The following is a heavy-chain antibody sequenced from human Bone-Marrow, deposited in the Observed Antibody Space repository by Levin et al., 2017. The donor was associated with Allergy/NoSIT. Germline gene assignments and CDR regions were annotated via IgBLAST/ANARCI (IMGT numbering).Heavy chain of an antibody. Sequence: GESLKISCAASGFTFSGHWMHWVRQVSGKGLTWLARINTDGSSRRYADSVKGRLPVSRDNTKNEVYLQISSLGAEDTATDYCARAIYSSSWYDYYYLGMDVWGQGTTVIVAS. CDR2: INTDGSSR. V-gene: IGHV3-74*01. J-gene: IGHJ6*02. D-gene: IGHD3-22*01. CDR1: GFTFSGHW. CDR3: ARAIYSSSWYDYYYLGMDV.